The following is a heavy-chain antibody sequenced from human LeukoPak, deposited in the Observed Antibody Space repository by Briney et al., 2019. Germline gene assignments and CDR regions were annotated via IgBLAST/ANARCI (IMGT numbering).Heavy chain of an antibody. CDR2: IYYSGST. V-gene: IGHV4-59*12. CDR1: GGSISSYY. Sequence: SETLSLTCTVSGGSISSYYWSWIRQPPGKGLEWIGYIYYSGSTNYNPSLKSRVTISVDTSKNQFSLKLSSVTAADTAVYYCARDRRVGGYSYGYYFDYWGQGTLVTVSS. CDR3: ARDRRVGGYSYGYYFDY. J-gene: IGHJ4*02. D-gene: IGHD5-18*01.